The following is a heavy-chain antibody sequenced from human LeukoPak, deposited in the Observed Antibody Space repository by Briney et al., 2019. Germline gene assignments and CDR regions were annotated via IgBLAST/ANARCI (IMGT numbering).Heavy chain of an antibody. CDR2: IKPDGSLQ. Sequence: GGSLRLSCTASGFIFSSFWMAWVRQAPGKGLEWVANIKPDGSLQFYGDSVKGRFTISRDNAKNSLYLQMNNLRAEDTSLDYCATSCDSSGCDWGQGTLVTVSS. CDR1: GFIFSSFW. CDR3: ATSCDSSGCD. V-gene: IGHV3-7*01. D-gene: IGHD3-22*01. J-gene: IGHJ4*02.